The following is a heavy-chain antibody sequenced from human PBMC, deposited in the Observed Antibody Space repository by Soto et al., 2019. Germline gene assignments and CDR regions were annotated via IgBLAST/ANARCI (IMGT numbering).Heavy chain of an antibody. J-gene: IGHJ4*02. CDR3: VRDSGAKLSSS. D-gene: IGHD6-13*01. V-gene: IGHV1-69*13. CDR2: IVPIYRTA. Sequence: ASVKVSCKASGGTFSSYRINWVRQAPGQGLEWVGGIVPIYRTADYAQKFQGRVTITADESARTSYMGLRSLKSQDTAVYYCVRDSGAKLSSSWGQGTLVTVSS. CDR1: GGTFSSYR.